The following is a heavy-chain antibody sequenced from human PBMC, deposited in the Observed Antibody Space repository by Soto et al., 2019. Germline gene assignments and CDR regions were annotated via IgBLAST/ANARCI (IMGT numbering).Heavy chain of an antibody. Sequence: SQTLSLTCAISGDSVSSNSVGWHWVRQSPSRGLEWLGRAYYRSKWIIDYAPSLKSRITFNPDISKSQLFLKLSSVTAPDTAVYYCARQIYDSSGYYYAYWGQGTLVTVSS. D-gene: IGHD3-22*01. CDR3: ARQIYDSSGYYYAY. V-gene: IGHV6-1*01. CDR1: GDSVSSNSVG. J-gene: IGHJ4*02. CDR2: AYYRSKWII.